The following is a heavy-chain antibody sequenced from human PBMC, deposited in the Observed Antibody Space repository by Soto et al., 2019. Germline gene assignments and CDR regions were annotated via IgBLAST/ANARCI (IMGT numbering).Heavy chain of an antibody. CDR1: GGSISSYF. Sequence: SETLSLTCTVSGGSISSYFYIWVRQPPGKGLEWIGSVYYTGTTDYNPSLKSRVTISVDTSKTQFSLNLRSVTAADTAVYYCARDPAAVPRAFDYWGRGTLVTVSS. J-gene: IGHJ4*02. CDR3: ARDPAAVPRAFDY. CDR2: VYYTGTT. D-gene: IGHD6-13*01. V-gene: IGHV4-59*01.